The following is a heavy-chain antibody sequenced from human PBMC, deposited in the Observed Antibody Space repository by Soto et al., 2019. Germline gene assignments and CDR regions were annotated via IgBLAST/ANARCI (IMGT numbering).Heavy chain of an antibody. V-gene: IGHV3-53*01. CDR2: IYSVGST. CDR3: GRDCSSTSSYTPHYGMDV. CDR1: RFSVRGNY. Sequence: GGSLRLSCAVSRFSVRGNYMSWVRQAPGKGLEWVSVIYSVGSTNNADCVKAGLTFSRDNSKNTLYLQLNSRRAKTTTANYWGRDCSSTSSYTPHYGMDVWGQGTTVTVSS. J-gene: IGHJ6*02. D-gene: IGHD2-2*02.